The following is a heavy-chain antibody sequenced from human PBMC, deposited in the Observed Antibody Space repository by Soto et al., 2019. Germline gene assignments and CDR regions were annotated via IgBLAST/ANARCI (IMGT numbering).Heavy chain of an antibody. CDR3: GVYYGSGSYYKSEYFQH. Sequence: SETLSLTGTVSGGSISSYYWSWIRQPAGKGLEWIGRIYTSGSTNYNPSLKSRVTMSVDTSKNQFSLKLSSVTAADTAVYYCGVYYGSGSYYKSEYFQHWGQGTLVTVSS. CDR1: GGSISSYY. V-gene: IGHV4-4*07. CDR2: IYTSGST. D-gene: IGHD3-10*01. J-gene: IGHJ1*01.